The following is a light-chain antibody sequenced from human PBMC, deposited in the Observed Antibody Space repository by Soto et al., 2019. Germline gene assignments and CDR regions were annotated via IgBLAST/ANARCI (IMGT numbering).Light chain of an antibody. J-gene: IGLJ2*01. CDR3: QTWGTGTLV. Sequence: QPVLTQSPSASASLGASVKITCTLSSGHSSYAIAWHQQQPEKGPRYLMKLNSDGSHSNGDGIPDRFSGSSSGAERYLTSSSPQAEDEADYYCQTWGTGTLVFGGGTKLTVL. CDR2: LNSDGSH. V-gene: IGLV4-69*01. CDR1: SGHSSYA.